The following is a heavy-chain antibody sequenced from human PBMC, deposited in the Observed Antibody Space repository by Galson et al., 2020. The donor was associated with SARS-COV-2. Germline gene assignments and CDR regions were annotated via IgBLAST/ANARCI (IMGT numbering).Heavy chain of an antibody. CDR2: IRYDGSTK. V-gene: IGHV3-30*02. CDR3: AKVGWEFGSGWFWCGP. CDR1: GFTFNKNG. D-gene: IGHD6-19*01. Sequence: GGSLRLSCAASGFTFNKNGMHWVRQAPGKGLEWVAFIRYDGSTKYYADSVKGRFPISRDHSKNTVYLQMNSLKGADTAVYYWAKVGWEFGSGWFWCGPGGQGTLVSVSP. J-gene: IGHJ5*02.